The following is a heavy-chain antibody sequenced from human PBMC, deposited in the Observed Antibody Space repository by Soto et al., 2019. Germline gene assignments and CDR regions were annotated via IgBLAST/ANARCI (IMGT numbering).Heavy chain of an antibody. CDR3: ARGRYYFDY. CDR2: IYHSGST. CDR1: GGSISSGDYY. J-gene: IGHJ4*02. V-gene: IGHV4-61*08. Sequence: SETLSLTCTVSGGSISSGDYYWSWIRQPPGKGLEWIGYIYHSGSTNYNPSLKSRVTISIDTSKNQFSLRLSSVTAADTAVYYCARGRYYFDYWGQGALVTVSS.